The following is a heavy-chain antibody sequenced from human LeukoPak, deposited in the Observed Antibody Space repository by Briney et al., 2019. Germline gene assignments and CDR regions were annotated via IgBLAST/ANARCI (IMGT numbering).Heavy chain of an antibody. CDR3: ARDGGSGLPDSDAFDI. Sequence: PSETLSLTCTVSGGSISSYYWSWIRQPPGKGLEWIGYIYYSGSTNYNPSLKSRVTISVDTSKNQFPLKLSSVTAADTAVYYCARDGGSGLPDSDAFDIWGQGTMVTVSS. D-gene: IGHD3-10*01. CDR2: IYYSGST. J-gene: IGHJ3*02. CDR1: GGSISSYY. V-gene: IGHV4-59*01.